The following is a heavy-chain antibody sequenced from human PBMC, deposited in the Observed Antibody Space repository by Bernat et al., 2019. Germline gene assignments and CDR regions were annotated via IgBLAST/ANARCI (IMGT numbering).Heavy chain of an antibody. CDR1: GFTFSSYG. Sequence: QVQLVESGGGVVQPGRSLRLSCAASGFTFSSYGMHWVRQAPGKWLVWVAVIWYDGSNKYYADSVKGRFTISRDNSKNTLHLQMNSLRAGDTAVYYCARDSISQAADLDCWGQGTLVTVSS. D-gene: IGHD6-13*01. J-gene: IGHJ4*02. CDR3: ARDSISQAADLDC. V-gene: IGHV3-33*01. CDR2: IWYDGSNK.